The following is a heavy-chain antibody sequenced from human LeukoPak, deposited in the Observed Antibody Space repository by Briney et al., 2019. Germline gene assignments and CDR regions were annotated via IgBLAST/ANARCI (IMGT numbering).Heavy chain of an antibody. CDR3: ASWAAAHPWYFDY. CDR1: GFTFSSYD. V-gene: IGHV3-30*19. J-gene: IGHJ4*02. Sequence: GGSLRLSCAASGFTFSSYDMHWVRQAPGKGLEWVAVISYDGSNKYYADSVKGRFTISRDNSKNTLYLQMNSLRAEDTAVYYCASWAAAHPWYFDYWGQGTLVTVSS. D-gene: IGHD6-13*01. CDR2: ISYDGSNK.